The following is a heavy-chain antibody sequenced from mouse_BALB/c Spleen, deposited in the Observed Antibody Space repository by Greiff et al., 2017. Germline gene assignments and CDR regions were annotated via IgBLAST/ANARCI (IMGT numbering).Heavy chain of an antibody. CDR2: ISSGSSTI. CDR3: AGDSMDY. V-gene: IGHV5-17*02. CDR1: GFTFSSFG. Sequence: EVHLVESGGGLVQPGGSRKLSCAASGFTFSSFGMHWVRQAPEKGLEWVAYISSGSSTIYYADTVKGRFTISRDNPKNTLFLQMTSLRSEDTAMYYCAGDSMDYWGQGTSVTVSS. J-gene: IGHJ4*01.